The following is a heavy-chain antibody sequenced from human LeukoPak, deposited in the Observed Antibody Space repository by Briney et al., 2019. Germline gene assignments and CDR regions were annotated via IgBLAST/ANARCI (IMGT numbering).Heavy chain of an antibody. D-gene: IGHD6-25*01. CDR3: AKTAFAAYYFDY. V-gene: IGHV3-30*18. J-gene: IGHJ4*02. CDR1: GFTFSSYG. Sequence: PGGSLRLSCAASGFTFSSYGMHWVRQAPGKGLEWVAVISYDGSNKYYADSVKGRFTISRDNSKNTLYLQMNSLRAEDTAVYYCAKTAFAAYYFDYWGRGTLVTVSS. CDR2: ISYDGSNK.